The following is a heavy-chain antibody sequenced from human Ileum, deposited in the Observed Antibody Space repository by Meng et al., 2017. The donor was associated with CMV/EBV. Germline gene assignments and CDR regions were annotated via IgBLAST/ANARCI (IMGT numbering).Heavy chain of an antibody. D-gene: IGHD6-19*01. J-gene: IGHJ5*02. CDR3: ARKNSGADLDL. Sequence: GESLKISCAASGFAFNNEWMHWVRQTPGKGLVWVSRINTDGTDSDSADSMKGRFTISRANAKNTLYLQMNSLRAEDTAVYYCARKNSGADLDLWGQGTLVTVSS. CDR1: GFAFNNEW. V-gene: IGHV3-74*01. CDR2: INTDGTDS.